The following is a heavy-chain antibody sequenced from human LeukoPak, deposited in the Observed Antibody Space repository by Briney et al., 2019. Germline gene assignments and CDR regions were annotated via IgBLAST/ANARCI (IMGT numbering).Heavy chain of an antibody. D-gene: IGHD4-17*01. J-gene: IGHJ4*02. CDR1: GFTFSSYG. V-gene: IGHV3-33*02. CDR3: ARDGTVTLYYFDY. Sequence: PGGSLRLSCAASGFTFSSYGMHWVRQAPGKGLEWVAVIWYDGSNKYYADSAKGRFTISRDNSKNTLFLQMNSLRAEDTAVYYCARDGTVTLYYFDYWGQGTLVTVSS. CDR2: IWYDGSNK.